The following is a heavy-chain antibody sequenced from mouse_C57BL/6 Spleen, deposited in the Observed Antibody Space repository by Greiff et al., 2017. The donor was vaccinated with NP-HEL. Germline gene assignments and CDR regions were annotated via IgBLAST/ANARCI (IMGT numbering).Heavy chain of an antibody. CDR3: ARKEDYYGNYEGYFDV. D-gene: IGHD2-1*01. CDR2: ISSGSSTI. Sequence: VQLKESGGGLVKPGGSLKLSCAASGFTFSDYGMHWVRQAPEKGLEWVAYISSGSSTIYYADTVKGRFTISRDNAKNTLFLQMTSLRSEDTAMYYCARKEDYYGNYEGYFDVWGTGTTVTVSS. CDR1: GFTFSDYG. V-gene: IGHV5-17*01. J-gene: IGHJ1*03.